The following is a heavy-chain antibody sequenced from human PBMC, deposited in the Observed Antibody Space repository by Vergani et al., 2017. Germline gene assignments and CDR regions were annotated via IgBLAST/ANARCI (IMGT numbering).Heavy chain of an antibody. Sequence: EVQLLESGGGLVQPGGSLRLSCAASGFTFSSYAMSWVRQAPGKGLEWVSAISGSGGSTYYADSVKGRFTISRDNSKNTLYLQMNSLRAEDTAVYYCAKPQGGGFGELYYFDYWGQGTLVTVSS. CDR2: ISGSGGST. CDR1: GFTFSSYA. V-gene: IGHV3-23*01. J-gene: IGHJ4*02. CDR3: AKPQGGGFGELYYFDY. D-gene: IGHD3-10*01.